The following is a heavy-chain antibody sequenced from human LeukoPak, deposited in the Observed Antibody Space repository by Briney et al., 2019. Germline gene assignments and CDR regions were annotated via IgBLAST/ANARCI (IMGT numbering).Heavy chain of an antibody. CDR1: GFTFSDYY. CDR3: ARDRVAGLFDY. V-gene: IGHV3-11*01. J-gene: IGHJ4*02. Sequence: PGGSLRLSCAASGFTFSDYYMSWIRQAPGKGLEWVSYIRTSGNIIYYADSVQGRFTISRDNAKNSLYLQMNILRAEDTAVYYWARDRVAGLFDYWGQGTLVTVSS. D-gene: IGHD6-19*01. CDR2: IRTSGNII.